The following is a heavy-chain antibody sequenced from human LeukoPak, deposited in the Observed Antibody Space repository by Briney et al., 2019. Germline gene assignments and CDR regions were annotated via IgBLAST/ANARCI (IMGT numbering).Heavy chain of an antibody. CDR1: GYTLTELS. Sequence: ASVKVSCKVSGYTLTELSMHWVRQAPGKGLEWMGGFDPEDGETIYAQKFQGRVTMTEDTSTDTAYMELSSLRSEDTAVYYCATGYYDSSGYYYYFDYWGQGTWSPSPQ. D-gene: IGHD3-22*01. V-gene: IGHV1-24*01. CDR3: ATGYYDSSGYYYYFDY. CDR2: FDPEDGET. J-gene: IGHJ4*02.